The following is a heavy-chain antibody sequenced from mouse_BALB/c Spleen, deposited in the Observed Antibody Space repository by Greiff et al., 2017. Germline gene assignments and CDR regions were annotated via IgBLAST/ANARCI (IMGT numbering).Heavy chain of an antibody. D-gene: IGHD2-3*01. CDR2: ISSGGSNI. V-gene: IGHV5-6*01. CDR3: AGHEYDGYSFAY. CDR1: GFTFSSYG. Sequence: EVKVVESGGDLVKPGGSLKLSCAASGFTFSSYGMSWVRQTPDKRLEWVATISSGGSNIYYPDGVKGGFTISRDNAKNTLYLQMSSLKSEDTAMYYCAGHEYDGYSFAYWGQGTLVTVSA. J-gene: IGHJ3*01.